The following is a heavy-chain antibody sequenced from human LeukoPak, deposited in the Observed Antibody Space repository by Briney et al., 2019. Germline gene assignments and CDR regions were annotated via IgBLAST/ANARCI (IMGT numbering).Heavy chain of an antibody. CDR2: IYYSGST. V-gene: IGHV4-59*08. CDR1: GGSISSYY. D-gene: IGHD2-15*01. Sequence: PSETLSPTCTVSGGSISSYYWSWIRQPPGKGLEWIGYIYYSGSTNYNPSLKSRVTISVDTSKNQFSLKLSSVTAADTALYYCARYCSGGSCYLEGFDPWGQGTLVTVSS. J-gene: IGHJ5*02. CDR3: ARYCSGGSCYLEGFDP.